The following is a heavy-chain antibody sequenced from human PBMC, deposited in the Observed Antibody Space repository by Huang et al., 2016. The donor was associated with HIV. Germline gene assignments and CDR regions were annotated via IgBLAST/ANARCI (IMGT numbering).Heavy chain of an antibody. CDR3: ARDIAIFGEPLDS. J-gene: IGHJ4*02. CDR1: GVSVTRSPWY. V-gene: IGHV4-39*01. D-gene: IGHD3-3*01. CDR2: INYDGRT. Sequence: QPRLQESGPGLMKPSETPSLTCTVSGVSVTRSPWYWVWVRQSPGKGLEWIASINYDGRTYYKSSLKSRLTTSLDTSKNQFSLKLTSVTAADTAVYFCARDIAIFGEPLDSWGQGTAVTVSS.